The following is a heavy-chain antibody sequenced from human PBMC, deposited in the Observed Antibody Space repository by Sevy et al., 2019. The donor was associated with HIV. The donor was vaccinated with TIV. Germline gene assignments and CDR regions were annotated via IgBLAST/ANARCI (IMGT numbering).Heavy chain of an antibody. J-gene: IGHJ6*02. Sequence: GGSLRLSCAASGFTFSSYNINWVRQAPGKGLEWVSSITSGSSYILYADSVKGRFTTSRENAKNSLYLQMNSLKAEDRAVYYCARDKTILEGRYGMDVWGQGTTVTVSS. CDR1: GFTFSSYN. V-gene: IGHV3-21*01. D-gene: IGHD3-3*01. CDR3: ARDKTILEGRYGMDV. CDR2: ITSGSSYI.